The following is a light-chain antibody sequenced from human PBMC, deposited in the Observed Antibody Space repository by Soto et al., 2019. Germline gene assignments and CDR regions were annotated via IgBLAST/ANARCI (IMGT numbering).Light chain of an antibody. J-gene: IGLJ1*01. CDR2: ENN. CDR3: QSYDSSLSGYV. CDR1: SSNIGAGYE. Sequence: QSALTQPPSASEAPGQRVTISCTGSSSNIGAGYEAHWYQQVPGTAPKLLIYENNNRPSGVPDRFSGSKSGTSASLAITGLQAEDEAEYYCQSYDSSLSGYVFGTGTKLTVL. V-gene: IGLV1-40*01.